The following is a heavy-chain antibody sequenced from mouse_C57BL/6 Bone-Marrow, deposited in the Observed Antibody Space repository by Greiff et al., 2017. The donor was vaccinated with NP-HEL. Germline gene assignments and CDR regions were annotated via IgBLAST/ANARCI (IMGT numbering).Heavy chain of an antibody. CDR2: INPNNGGT. Sequence: VQLQQSGPELVKPGASVKIPCKASGYTFTDYNMDWVKQSHGKSLEWIGDINPNNGGTIYNQKFKGKATLTVDKSSSTAYMELRSLTSEDTAVYYCARDYDGYPSYWYFDVWGTGTTVTVSS. J-gene: IGHJ1*03. CDR3: ARDYDGYPSYWYFDV. D-gene: IGHD2-3*01. CDR1: GYTFTDYN. V-gene: IGHV1-18*01.